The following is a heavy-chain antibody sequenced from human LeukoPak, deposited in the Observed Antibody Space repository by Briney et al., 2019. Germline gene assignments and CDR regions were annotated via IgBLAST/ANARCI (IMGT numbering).Heavy chain of an antibody. CDR1: GFTFSDYY. J-gene: IGHJ4*02. CDR2: ISGSGGST. V-gene: IGHV3-23*01. CDR3: SKWKAIVLVPAARSPIDY. D-gene: IGHD2-2*01. Sequence: GGSLRLSCAASGFTFSDYYMSWIRQAPGKGLEWVSAISGSGGSTYYADSVKGRFTISRDNSKNTLYLQMNSLRAEDTAVYYCSKWKAIVLVPAARSPIDYWGQGTLVTVSS.